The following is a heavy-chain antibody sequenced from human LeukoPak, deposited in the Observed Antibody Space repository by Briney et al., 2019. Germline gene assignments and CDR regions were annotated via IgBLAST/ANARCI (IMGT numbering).Heavy chain of an antibody. Sequence: ASVKVSCKASGYTFTSCDINWVRQATGQGLEWMGWMNPNSGNTGYAQKFQGRVTMTRNTSISTAYMELSSLRSEDTAVYYCARARRRSGSYYRGFDYWGQGTLVTVSS. CDR1: GYTFTSCD. V-gene: IGHV1-8*01. CDR2: MNPNSGNT. J-gene: IGHJ4*02. CDR3: ARARRRSGSYYRGFDY. D-gene: IGHD3-10*01.